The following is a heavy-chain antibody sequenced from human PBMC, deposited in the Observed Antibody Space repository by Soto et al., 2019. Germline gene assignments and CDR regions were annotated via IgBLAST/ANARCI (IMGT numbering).Heavy chain of an antibody. V-gene: IGHV1-69*13. CDR1: GGTFSSYA. CDR2: IIPIFGTA. Sequence: SVKVSCKASGGTFSSYAISWVRQAPGQGLEWMGGIIPIFGTANYAQKFQGRVTITADESTSTAYMELSSLRSEDTAVYYCARGLVYYDSSGPNGHYYYYGMDVWGQGTTVTVSS. D-gene: IGHD3-22*01. CDR3: ARGLVYYDSSGPNGHYYYYGMDV. J-gene: IGHJ6*02.